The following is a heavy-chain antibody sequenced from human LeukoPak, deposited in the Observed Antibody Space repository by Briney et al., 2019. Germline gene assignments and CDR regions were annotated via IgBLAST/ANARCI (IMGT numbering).Heavy chain of an antibody. J-gene: IGHJ4*02. CDR3: SSRDPCSGGTCYALAY. CDR1: GFTFSSYG. CDR2: ISDSGANT. D-gene: IGHD2-15*01. Sequence: GGSLRLSCAASGFTFSSYGMHWVRQAPGKGLEWISAISDSGANTYYADSVKGQFTISRDNSKNTLYLQMNSLRAEDTAVYYCSSRDPCSGGTCYALAYWGQGILVTVSS. V-gene: IGHV3-23*01.